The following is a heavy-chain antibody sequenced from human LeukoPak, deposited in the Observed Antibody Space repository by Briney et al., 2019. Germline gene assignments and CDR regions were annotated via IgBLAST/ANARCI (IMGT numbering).Heavy chain of an antibody. CDR1: GGSISSYH. Sequence: SETLSLTCNVSGGSISSYHWYWLRQPPGKGLEWIGYIYYKGNTNYNPSLKSRVTMSVDTSKNQFSLKLSSVTAADTAVYYCARDDHSHSSGYRYWGQGTLVTVSS. J-gene: IGHJ4*02. CDR2: IYYKGNT. V-gene: IGHV4-59*12. D-gene: IGHD3-22*01. CDR3: ARDDHSHSSGYRY.